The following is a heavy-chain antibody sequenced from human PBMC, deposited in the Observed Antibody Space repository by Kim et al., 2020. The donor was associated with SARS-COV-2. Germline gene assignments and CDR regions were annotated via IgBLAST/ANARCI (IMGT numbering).Heavy chain of an antibody. CDR1: GFTVSSNY. J-gene: IGHJ4*02. Sequence: GGSLRLSCAASGFTVSSNYMSWVRQAPGKGLEWVSVIYSGGSTYYADSVKGRFTISRDNSKNTLYLQMNSLRAEDTAVYYCARDLLAYCGGDCYSRGDYWGQGTLVTVSS. D-gene: IGHD2-21*02. CDR3: ARDLLAYCGGDCYSRGDY. V-gene: IGHV3-53*01. CDR2: IYSGGST.